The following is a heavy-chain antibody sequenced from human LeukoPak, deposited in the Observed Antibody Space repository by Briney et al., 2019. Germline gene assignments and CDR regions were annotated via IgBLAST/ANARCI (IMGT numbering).Heavy chain of an antibody. D-gene: IGHD5/OR15-5a*01. CDR2: IYHSGST. Sequence: PSGTLSLTCAVSGGSISSSNWWSWVRQPPGKGLEWIGEIYHSGSTNYNPSLKSRVTISVDKSKNQFSLKLSSVTAADTAVHYCARVVYLHYYGMDVWGQGTTVTVSS. J-gene: IGHJ6*02. V-gene: IGHV4-4*02. CDR1: GGSISSSNW. CDR3: ARVVYLHYYGMDV.